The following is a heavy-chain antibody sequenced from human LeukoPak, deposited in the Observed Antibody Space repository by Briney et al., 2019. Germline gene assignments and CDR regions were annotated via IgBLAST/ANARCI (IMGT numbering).Heavy chain of an antibody. V-gene: IGHV6-1*01. J-gene: IGHJ4*02. CDR3: ARGSGYYDTGSFSFVDN. D-gene: IGHD3-22*01. CDR2: TYYRSQWFI. Sequence: SQTLSLTCAISGDSVSSDSAAWNWIRLSPSRGLEWLGRTYYRSQWFIDYAVSVKTRITIKSDTSRNQFSLELNSVTPEDTGVYYCARGSGYYDTGSFSFVDNWGQGTLVTVSS. CDR1: GDSVSSDSAA.